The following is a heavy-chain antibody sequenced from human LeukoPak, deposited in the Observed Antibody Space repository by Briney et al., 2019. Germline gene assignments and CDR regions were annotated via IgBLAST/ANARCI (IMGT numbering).Heavy chain of an antibody. CDR2: MNHSGGT. D-gene: IGHD3-10*01. CDR3: ARGRDYGSGSYAYDY. CDR1: GGSFSGYY. Sequence: SETLSLTCAVYGGSFSGYYWSWIRQPPGKGLEWIGEMNHSGGTTYNPSLKSRVTMSGDTSKNQFSLKLSSVTAADTAVYYCARGRDYGSGSYAYDYWGQGTPVTVSS. V-gene: IGHV4-34*01. J-gene: IGHJ4*02.